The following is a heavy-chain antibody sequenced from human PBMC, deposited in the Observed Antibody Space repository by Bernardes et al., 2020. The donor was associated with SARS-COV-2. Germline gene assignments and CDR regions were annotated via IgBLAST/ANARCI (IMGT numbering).Heavy chain of an antibody. CDR1: GGSISSSSYY. J-gene: IGHJ4*02. V-gene: IGHV4-39*01. CDR3: ARQHLGVVTNFGVVTTEGYVDY. CDR2: IYYSGST. Sequence: SETLYLTCTVSGGSISSSSYYWGWIRQPPGKGLECIGSIYYSGSTYYNPSLKSRVTIAVDTSKNQFSLILSCVIAADTAVYYCARQHLGVVTNFGVVTTEGYVDYGSQTTLVSVSS. D-gene: IGHD3-3*01.